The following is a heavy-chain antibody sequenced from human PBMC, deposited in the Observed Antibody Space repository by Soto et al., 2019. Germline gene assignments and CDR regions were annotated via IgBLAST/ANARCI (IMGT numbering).Heavy chain of an antibody. Sequence: QVQLVEPGGGVVQSGGSLRLSCGGSGFIFRSYVIHWVRQAPGKGLEWVALTSYDGSDKYYGDSVRGRFTISRDNSRNTVDLQMDSLRLEDTALYYCARWGTTGGLDVWGQGTLVSV. J-gene: IGHJ1*01. CDR2: TSYDGSDK. CDR3: ARWGTTGGLDV. CDR1: GFIFRSYV. D-gene: IGHD3-16*01. V-gene: IGHV3-33*08.